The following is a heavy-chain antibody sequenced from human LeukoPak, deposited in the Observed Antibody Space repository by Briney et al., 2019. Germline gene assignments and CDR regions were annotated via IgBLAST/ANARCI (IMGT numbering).Heavy chain of an antibody. D-gene: IGHD1-26*01. CDR3: AREGGSYYVRAFDI. CDR2: ISYDGGEK. CDR1: GFTFSSYA. J-gene: IGHJ3*02. Sequence: GRSLRLSCEGSGFTFSSYAVHWVRQAPGKGPDWVAVISYDGGEKFYADSVKGRFTISRDNSKNTVYLQMNSLRPEDTAVYYCAREGGSYYVRAFDIWGQGTMVTVSS. V-gene: IGHV3-30*04.